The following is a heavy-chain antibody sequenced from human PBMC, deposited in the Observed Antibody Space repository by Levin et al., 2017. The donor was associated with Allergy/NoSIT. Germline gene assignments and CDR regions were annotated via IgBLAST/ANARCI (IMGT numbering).Heavy chain of an antibody. D-gene: IGHD2-15*01. Sequence: LAASVKVSCKASGYTFTGYHMHWVRQAPGQGLEWMGGINPNTGGTKYGQKFQGRVTMTRDTSISTAYMELNRLRSDDTAEYYCARRSGWNYGMDVWGQGTTVTVSS. V-gene: IGHV1-2*03. CDR2: INPNTGGT. J-gene: IGHJ6*02. CDR1: GYTFTGYH. CDR3: ARRSGWNYGMDV.